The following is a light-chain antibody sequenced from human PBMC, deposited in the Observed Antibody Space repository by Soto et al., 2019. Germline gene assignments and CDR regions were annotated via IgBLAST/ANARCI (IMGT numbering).Light chain of an antibody. Sequence: SYELTQPPSVSVAPGQTATISCGENNIDSRTVHWYQQKPGQAPLLVVYDNSFRPSGIPNRFSGSNSGNTATLTISRVEAGDEADYYCQVRDNVDDHIYVFGTGTKVTVL. CDR1: NIDSRT. V-gene: IGLV3-21*02. J-gene: IGLJ1*01. CDR3: QVRDNVDDHIYV. CDR2: DNS.